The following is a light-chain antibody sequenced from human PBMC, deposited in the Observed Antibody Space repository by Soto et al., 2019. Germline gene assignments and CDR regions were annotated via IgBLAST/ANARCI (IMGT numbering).Light chain of an antibody. CDR2: DVS. V-gene: IGLV2-14*01. J-gene: IGLJ1*01. CDR1: SSDVGGYNY. Sequence: QSALTQPASVSGSPGQSITISCTGTSSDVGGYNYVSWYQQHPGKGPKLMIYDVSSRPSGVSNRFSGSKSGNTASLTISGLQAEDEADYYCSSYTSSSTLYVFGTGTKVTVL. CDR3: SSYTSSSTLYV.